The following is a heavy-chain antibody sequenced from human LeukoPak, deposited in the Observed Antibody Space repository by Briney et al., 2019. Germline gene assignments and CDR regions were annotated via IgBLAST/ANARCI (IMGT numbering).Heavy chain of an antibody. Sequence: PGGSLRLSCAASGFIFSCYQMHWVRQAPGKGLVWVSGINSDGSSTNYADSVKGRFTISRDNAKNTLYLQMNSLRADDTAVYYCAREYDFWSGYPSYFDYWGQGTLVTVSS. CDR2: INSDGSST. J-gene: IGHJ4*02. CDR1: GFIFSCYQ. D-gene: IGHD3-3*01. V-gene: IGHV3-74*01. CDR3: AREYDFWSGYPSYFDY.